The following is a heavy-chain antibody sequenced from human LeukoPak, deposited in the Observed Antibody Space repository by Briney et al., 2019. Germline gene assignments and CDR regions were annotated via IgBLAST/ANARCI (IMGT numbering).Heavy chain of an antibody. V-gene: IGHV5-51*01. CDR3: ARQHTLAGYDSSGQGSYYYYGMDV. D-gene: IGHD3-22*01. Sequence: GESLKISCKGSGYSFTTYWIGWVRQMPGKGLEWMGIIVPGDSHTRYSPSFQGQVTISADKSISTAYLQWSSLKASDTAMYYCARQHTLAGYDSSGQGSYYYYGMDVWGQGTTVTVSS. CDR2: IVPGDSHT. J-gene: IGHJ6*02. CDR1: GYSFTTYW.